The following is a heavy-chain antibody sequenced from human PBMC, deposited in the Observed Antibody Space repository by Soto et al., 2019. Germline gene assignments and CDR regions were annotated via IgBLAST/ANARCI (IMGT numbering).Heavy chain of an antibody. J-gene: IGHJ4*02. D-gene: IGHD6-6*01. Sequence: ASVKVSCKASGYTFTSYAMHWVRQAPGQRLEWMGWINAGNGNTKCSQKFQGRVTITRDTSASTAYMELSSLRSEDTAVYYCARGYSSSWSFDYWGQGTLVTVSS. V-gene: IGHV1-3*01. CDR1: GYTFTSYA. CDR2: INAGNGNT. CDR3: ARGYSSSWSFDY.